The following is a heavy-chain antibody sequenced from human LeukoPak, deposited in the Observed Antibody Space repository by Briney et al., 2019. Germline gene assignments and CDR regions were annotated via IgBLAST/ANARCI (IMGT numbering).Heavy chain of an antibody. CDR1: GGSISSGSYY. CDR3: ARNGVWFGELFFDY. CDR2: IYTSGST. V-gene: IGHV4-61*02. Sequence: PSETLSLTCTVSGGSISSGSYYWSWIRQPAGKGLGWIGRIYTSGSTNYNPSLKSRVTISVDTSKNQFSLKLSSVTAADTAVYYCARNGVWFGELFFDYWGQGTLVTVSS. D-gene: IGHD3-10*01. J-gene: IGHJ4*02.